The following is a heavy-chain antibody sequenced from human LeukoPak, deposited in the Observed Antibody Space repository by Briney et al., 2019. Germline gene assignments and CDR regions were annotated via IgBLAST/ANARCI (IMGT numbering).Heavy chain of an antibody. D-gene: IGHD3-22*01. CDR2: FDPEDGET. CDR1: GYTLTELS. CDR3: ATTLNDYYDSNGRKLFDY. J-gene: IGHJ4*02. Sequence: ASVKVSCKVSGYTLTELSMHWVRQAPGKGLEWMGGFDPEDGETIYAQKFQGRVTMTEDTSTDTAYMELSSLRSEDTAVYYCATTLNDYYDSNGRKLFDYWGQGTLVTVSS. V-gene: IGHV1-24*01.